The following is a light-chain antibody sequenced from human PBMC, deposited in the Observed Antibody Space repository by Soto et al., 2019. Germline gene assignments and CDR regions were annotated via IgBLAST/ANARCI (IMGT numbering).Light chain of an antibody. Sequence: EILLTQSPGTLSLSPGERATLSCRASQSVRNSYLAWYQQKPGQAPRLLIYGASGRATGIPDRFSGSGSGTDFSLTISRLEPEDFAVYYCQQYGSSPYTFGQGTKLEI. J-gene: IGKJ2*01. CDR1: QSVRNSY. V-gene: IGKV3-20*01. CDR2: GAS. CDR3: QQYGSSPYT.